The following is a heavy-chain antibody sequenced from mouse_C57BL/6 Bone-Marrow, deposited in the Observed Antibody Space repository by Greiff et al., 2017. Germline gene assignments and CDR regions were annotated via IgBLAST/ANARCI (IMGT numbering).Heavy chain of an antibody. CDR2: IYPGGGYT. CDR3: ARQGIIFYYGSSYDWYFDV. V-gene: IGHV1-63*01. J-gene: IGHJ1*03. Sequence: QVQLLPSGAELVRPGTSVKMSCKASGYTFTNYWIGWAKPRPGHGLDWIGDIYPGGGYTNYNEKFKGKATLTADESSSTAYMQFSSLTSEDSAIYYCARQGIIFYYGSSYDWYFDVWGTGTTVTVSS. D-gene: IGHD1-1*01. CDR1: GYTFTNYW.